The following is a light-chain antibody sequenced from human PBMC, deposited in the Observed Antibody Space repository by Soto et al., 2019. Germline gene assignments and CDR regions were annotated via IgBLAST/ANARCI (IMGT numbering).Light chain of an antibody. Sequence: IMLTQSPSTLSLSPGERATLSCRASQSVSSYLAWYQQKPGQAPRLLIYDASNRATGVPARFSGSGSGTDFTLTVSSLEPEDFALYYCQQRSNWPPEITFGQGTRLEIK. J-gene: IGKJ5*01. V-gene: IGKV3-11*01. CDR3: QQRSNWPPEIT. CDR2: DAS. CDR1: QSVSSY.